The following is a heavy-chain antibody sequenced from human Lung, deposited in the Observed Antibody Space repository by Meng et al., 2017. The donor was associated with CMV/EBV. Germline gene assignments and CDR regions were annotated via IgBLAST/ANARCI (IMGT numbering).Heavy chain of an antibody. CDR1: GYTFTSYD. V-gene: IGHV1-8*01. D-gene: IGHD3-10*01. J-gene: IGHJ5*02. CDR2: MNPNSGNT. CDR3: TRGRGSTHKGNWFDP. Sequence: ASXXVSXKASGYTFTSYDINWVRQATGQGLEWMGWMNPNSGNTAYAPKFQGRLTMTRNTSINTAYMDLSSLRSEDTAIYYCTRGRGSTHKGNWFDPWGQGXLVT.